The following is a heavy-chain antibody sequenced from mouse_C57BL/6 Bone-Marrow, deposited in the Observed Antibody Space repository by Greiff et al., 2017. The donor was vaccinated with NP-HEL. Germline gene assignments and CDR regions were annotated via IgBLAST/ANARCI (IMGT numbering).Heavy chain of an antibody. Sequence: QVQLQQPGTELVKPGASVKLSCKASGYTFTSYWMHWVKQRPGQGLEWIGVINPYNGGTSYNQKFKGKATLTVDKSSSTAYMELNSLTSEDSAVYYCARQIYYGYAWFAYWGQGTLVTVSA. J-gene: IGHJ3*01. CDR2: INPYNGGT. CDR1: GYTFTSYW. V-gene: IGHV1-53*01. CDR3: ARQIYYGYAWFAY. D-gene: IGHD2-2*01.